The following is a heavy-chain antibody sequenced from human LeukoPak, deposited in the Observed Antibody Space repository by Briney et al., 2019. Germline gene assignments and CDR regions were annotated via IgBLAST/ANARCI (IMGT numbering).Heavy chain of an antibody. Sequence: PGGSLRLSCAASGFIFNSYGMHWVRHAPGKGLEWVAVIWSNGSNKYYADSVKGRFTISRDNSKSTLYLQMNSLRAEDTAVYHCARVPLDYSTSAIDYWGQGTLVTVSS. CDR1: GFIFNSYG. CDR2: IWSNGSNK. CDR3: ARVPLDYSTSAIDY. J-gene: IGHJ4*02. V-gene: IGHV3-33*01. D-gene: IGHD6-6*01.